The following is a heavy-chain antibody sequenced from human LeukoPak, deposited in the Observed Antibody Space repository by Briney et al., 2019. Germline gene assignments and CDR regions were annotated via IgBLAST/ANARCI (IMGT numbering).Heavy chain of an antibody. V-gene: IGHV3-7*05. CDR3: ARFITVVTSGAFDI. J-gene: IGHJ3*02. D-gene: IGHD4-23*01. CDR2: IKQDGSEK. CDR1: GFAFSFFA. Sequence: GGSLRLSCEASGFAFSFFAMSWVRQAPGKGLEWVANIKQDGSEKYYVDSVKGRFSISRDNAKNSLYLQMNSLRAEDSAVYYCARFITVVTSGAFDIWGQGTMVTVSS.